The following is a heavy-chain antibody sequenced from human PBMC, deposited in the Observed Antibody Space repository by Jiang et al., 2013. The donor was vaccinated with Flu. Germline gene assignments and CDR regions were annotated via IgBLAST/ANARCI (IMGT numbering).Heavy chain of an antibody. CDR3: ARVAPGGWFDP. CDR2: IYYSGST. CDR1: GGSISSHY. J-gene: IGHJ5*02. V-gene: IGHV4-59*11. D-gene: IGHD3-16*01. Sequence: LLKPSETLSLTCTVSGGSISSHYWSWIRQPPGKGLEWIGYIYYSGSTNYNPSLKSRVTISVDTSKNQFSLKLSSVTAADTAVYYCARVAPGGWFDPWGQGTLVTVSS.